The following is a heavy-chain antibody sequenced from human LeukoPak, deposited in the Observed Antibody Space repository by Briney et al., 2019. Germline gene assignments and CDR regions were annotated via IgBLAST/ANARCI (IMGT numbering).Heavy chain of an antibody. Sequence: GGSLRLSCAASGFTFSSYWMSWVRQAPGKGLEWVSYISSTRNTLYYADSVKGRFTISRDNAKNSLYLQMDSLRDEDTAVYYCARVLKQYYVQTTFDYWGQGTLVTVSS. CDR1: GFTFSSYW. V-gene: IGHV3-48*02. J-gene: IGHJ4*02. CDR3: ARVLKQYYVQTTFDY. CDR2: ISSTRNTL. D-gene: IGHD2/OR15-2a*01.